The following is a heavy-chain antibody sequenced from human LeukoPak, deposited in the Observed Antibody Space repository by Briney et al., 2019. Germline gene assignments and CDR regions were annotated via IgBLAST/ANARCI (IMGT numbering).Heavy chain of an antibody. CDR2: IIPIFGTA. CDR3: ARAAGIAAAGTLDY. Sequence: ASVKVSCKASGGTFSSYAISWVRQAPGQGLGWMGGIIPIFGTANYAQKFQGRVTITADESTSTAYMELSSLRSEDTAVYYCARAAGIAAAGTLDYWGQGTLVTVSS. J-gene: IGHJ4*02. V-gene: IGHV1-69*13. D-gene: IGHD6-13*01. CDR1: GGTFSSYA.